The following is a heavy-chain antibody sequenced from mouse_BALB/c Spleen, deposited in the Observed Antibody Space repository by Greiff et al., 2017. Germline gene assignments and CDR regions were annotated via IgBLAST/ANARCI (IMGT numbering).Heavy chain of an antibody. CDR1: GFAFSSYD. CDR2: ISSGSSTI. Sequence: EVQVVESGGGLVKPGGSLKLSCAASGFAFSSYDMSWVRQTPEKRLEWVAYISSGSSTIYYADTVKGRFTISRDNPKNTLFLQMTSLRSEDTAMYYCARSKGSSPYYAMDYWGQGTSVTVSS. V-gene: IGHV5-12-1*01. CDR3: ARSKGSSPYYAMDY. J-gene: IGHJ4*01. D-gene: IGHD1-1*01.